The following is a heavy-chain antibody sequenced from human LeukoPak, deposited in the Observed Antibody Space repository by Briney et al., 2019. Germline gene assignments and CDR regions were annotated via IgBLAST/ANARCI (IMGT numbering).Heavy chain of an antibody. CDR1: GGSISSGGYY. D-gene: IGHD6-13*01. J-gene: IGHJ4*02. Sequence: PSETLSLTCTVSGGSISSGGYYWSWIRQHPGKGLEWIGYIYYSGSTYYNPSLKSRVTISVDTSKNQSSLKLSSVTAADTAVYYCAREGYRQPLDYWGQGTLVTVSS. CDR3: AREGYRQPLDY. V-gene: IGHV4-31*03. CDR2: IYYSGST.